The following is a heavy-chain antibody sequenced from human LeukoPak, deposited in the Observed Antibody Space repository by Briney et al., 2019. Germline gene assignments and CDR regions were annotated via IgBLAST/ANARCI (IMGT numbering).Heavy chain of an antibody. Sequence: GGSLRLSCAASGFTFSDVWMNWVRQAPGMGLEWVGRIKRKSDGETTDYAAPVKGRFTISRDDSKNTLFLQMNNLKIEDTAMYYCTADTPSSSAQAFDYWGQGTLVTVSS. D-gene: IGHD6-19*01. CDR1: GFTFSDVW. CDR2: IKRKSDGETT. CDR3: TADTPSSSAQAFDY. V-gene: IGHV3-15*07. J-gene: IGHJ4*02.